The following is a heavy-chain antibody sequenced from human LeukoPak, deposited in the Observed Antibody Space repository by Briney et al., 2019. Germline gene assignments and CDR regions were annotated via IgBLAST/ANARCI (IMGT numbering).Heavy chain of an antibody. J-gene: IGHJ4*02. CDR2: INPNSGGT. CDR1: GYTFTGYY. CDR3: ARELPGPRFFDY. Sequence: ASVKVSCKASGYTFTGYYMHWVRQAPGQGLEWMGWINPNSGGTNHAQKFQGRVTMTRDTSISTAYMELSRLRSDDTAVYYCARELPGPRFFDYWGQGTLVTVSS. V-gene: IGHV1-2*02.